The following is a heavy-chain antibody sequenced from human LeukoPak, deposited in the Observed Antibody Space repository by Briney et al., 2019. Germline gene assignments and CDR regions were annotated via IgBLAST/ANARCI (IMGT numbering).Heavy chain of an antibody. CDR3: ARGHSSGWYFDY. D-gene: IGHD6-19*01. CDR2: ISSSSSYI. Sequence: PGGSLRLSCAASGFTFSSYSMNWVRQAPGKGLEWVSSISSSSSYIYYADSVKGRFTISRDNAKNSLYLQMNSLRAEDTAVYYCARGHSSGWYFDYWGQGTLVTVSS. J-gene: IGHJ4*02. V-gene: IGHV3-21*01. CDR1: GFTFSSYS.